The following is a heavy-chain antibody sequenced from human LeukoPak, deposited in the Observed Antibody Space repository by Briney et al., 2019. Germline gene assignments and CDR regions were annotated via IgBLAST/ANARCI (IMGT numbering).Heavy chain of an antibody. D-gene: IGHD3-3*01. J-gene: IGHJ4*02. CDR3: ARLGALFWSGYYYFDY. CDR1: GYTFSTYD. Sequence: ASVKVSCKASGYTFSTYDINWVRQATGQGLEWMGWMNPNSGNTGFAQKFQGRATITRDTSISTAYMELSSLRSEDTAVYYCARLGALFWSGYYYFDYWGQGTLVTVSS. CDR2: MNPNSGNT. V-gene: IGHV1-8*03.